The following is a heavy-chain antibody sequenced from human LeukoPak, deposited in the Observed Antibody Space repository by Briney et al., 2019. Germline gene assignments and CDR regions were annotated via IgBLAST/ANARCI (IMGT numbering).Heavy chain of an antibody. CDR2: ISSSSSYI. CDR3: ASGLVEMATIGDY. D-gene: IGHD5-24*01. Sequence: GGSLRLSCAASGFTFSSYSMNWVRQAPGKGLEWVSSISSSSSYIYYADSVKGRFTISRDNAKNSLYLQTNSLRAEDTAVYYCASGLVEMATIGDYWGQGTLVTVSS. CDR1: GFTFSSYS. V-gene: IGHV3-21*01. J-gene: IGHJ4*02.